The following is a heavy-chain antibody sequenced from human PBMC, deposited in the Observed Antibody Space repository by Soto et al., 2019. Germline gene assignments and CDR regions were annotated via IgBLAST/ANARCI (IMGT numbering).Heavy chain of an antibody. Sequence: SETLSLTCTVSGGSISSYYCGWVWQPPGKGLEWIGNIYYSWSTNYNPSLKSRVTITLDAYKNQDSLKLSSGTAADTAVYYCLRDSTTVAMTMVNWFDPWGQGTLVTVSS. V-gene: IGHV4-59*01. CDR1: GGSISSYY. CDR3: LRDSTTVAMTMVNWFDP. J-gene: IGHJ5*02. D-gene: IGHD1-1*01. CDR2: IYYSWST.